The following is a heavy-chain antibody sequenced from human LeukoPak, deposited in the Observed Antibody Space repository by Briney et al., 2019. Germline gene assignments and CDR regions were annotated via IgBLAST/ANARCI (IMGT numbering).Heavy chain of an antibody. CDR2: IYYSGST. V-gene: IGHV4-39*01. CDR1: GGSISSSSYY. CDR3: ARHSPYYYDSSGFEGYYFDY. J-gene: IGHJ4*02. Sequence: PSETLSLTCTVSGGSISSSSYYWGWIRQPPGKGLEWIGSIYYSGSTYYNPSLKSRVTISVDTSKNQFSLKLSSVTAADTAVYYCARHSPYYYDSSGFEGYYFDYWGQGTLVTVSS. D-gene: IGHD3-22*01.